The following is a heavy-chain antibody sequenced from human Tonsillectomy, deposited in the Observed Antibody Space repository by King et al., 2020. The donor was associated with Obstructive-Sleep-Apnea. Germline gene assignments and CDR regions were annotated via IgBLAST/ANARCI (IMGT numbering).Heavy chain of an antibody. V-gene: IGHV3-9*01. J-gene: IGHJ4*02. D-gene: IGHD6-13*01. CDR1: GFTFDNYA. Sequence: VQLVESGGGLVQPGRSLRLSCTASGFTFDNYAMHWVRQAPGKGLEWVSGISWSSGNKGYADSVKGRVTISRDNAKNSLYLQMNSLRSEDTALYYCAKPKTTIPGTFDYWGQGTLVTVSS. CDR3: AKPKTTIPGTFDY. CDR2: ISWSSGNK.